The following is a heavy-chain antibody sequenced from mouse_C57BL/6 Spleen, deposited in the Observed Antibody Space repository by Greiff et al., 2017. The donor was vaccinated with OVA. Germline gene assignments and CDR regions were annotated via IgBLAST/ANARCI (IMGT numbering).Heavy chain of an antibody. V-gene: IGHV2-5*01. CDR1: GFSLTSYG. CDR3: AKCDRESWYFDV. CDR2: IWRGGST. J-gene: IGHJ1*03. Sequence: VKLQESGPGLVQPSQSLSITCTVSGFSLTSYGVHWVRQSPGKGLEWLGVIWRGGSTDYNAAFMSRLSITKDNSKSQVFFKMNSLQADDTAIYYCAKCDRESWYFDVWGTGTTVTVSS.